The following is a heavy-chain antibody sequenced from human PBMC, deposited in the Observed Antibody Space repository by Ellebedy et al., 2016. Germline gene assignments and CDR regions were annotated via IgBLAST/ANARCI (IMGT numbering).Heavy chain of an antibody. D-gene: IGHD1-7*01. CDR3: AKDQRNYPRGMDV. CDR1: GFTFTNYA. V-gene: IGHV3-23*01. CDR2: VVASGSDT. J-gene: IGHJ6*02. Sequence: GESLKISCAASGFTFTNYAMTWVRQAPGKGLEWVSVVVASGSDTYYADSVKGRFTVSRDNSKSTVWLQMNSLRAEVTAVYYCAKDQRNYPRGMDVWGQGTTVTVSS.